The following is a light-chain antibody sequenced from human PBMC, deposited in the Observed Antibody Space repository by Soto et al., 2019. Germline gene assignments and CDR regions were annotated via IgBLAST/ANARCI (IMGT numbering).Light chain of an antibody. V-gene: IGLV2-18*01. J-gene: IGLJ3*02. CDR3: AFYTPSSTWV. CDR2: EDN. Sequence: QSALTQPPSVSGSPGQSVTISCTGTRSDFYNYNRVSWYQQPPGTAPKLIIYEDNNRPSGVPDRFSGSKSGNTASLTISGLQTEDEADYYCAFYTPSSTWVFGGGTKVTVL. CDR1: RSDFYNYNR.